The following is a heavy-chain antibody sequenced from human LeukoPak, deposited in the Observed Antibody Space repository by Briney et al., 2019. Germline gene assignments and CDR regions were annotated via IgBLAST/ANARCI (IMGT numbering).Heavy chain of an antibody. CDR2: IYYSGST. D-gene: IGHD3-3*01. J-gene: IGHJ4*02. V-gene: IGHV4-39*01. CDR1: GGSISSSSYY. CDR3: ARTATDVLRFSL. Sequence: PSETLSLTCTVSGGSISSSSYYWSWIRQPPGKGLEWIGSIYYSGSTYYNPSLKSRVTISVDTSKNQFSLKLSSVTAADTAVYYCARTATDVLRFSLWGQGTLVTVSS.